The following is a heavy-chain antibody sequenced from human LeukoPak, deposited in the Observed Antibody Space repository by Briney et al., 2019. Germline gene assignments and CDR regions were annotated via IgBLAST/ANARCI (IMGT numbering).Heavy chain of an antibody. V-gene: IGHV1-2*02. CDR1: GYTFTCYY. Sequence: ASVKVSCKASGYTFTCYYMHWVRQAPGQGLEWMGWINPNIGGTNYAQKFQGRVTMTRDTSISTAYMEPSRLRSDDTAVYYCARAYSSSWYDYYYYYMDDWGKGTTVTISS. CDR3: ARAYSSSWYDYYYYYMDD. D-gene: IGHD6-13*01. CDR2: INPNIGGT. J-gene: IGHJ6*03.